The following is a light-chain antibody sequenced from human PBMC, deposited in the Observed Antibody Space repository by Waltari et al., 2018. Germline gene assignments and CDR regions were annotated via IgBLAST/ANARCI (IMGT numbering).Light chain of an antibody. CDR1: SSYIGGYNY. CDR3: TSYTSDNLYV. Sequence: QSALTQPASVSGSPGPSITISCAGTSSYIGGYNYVSWYQQHPDEAPKLIIYETSKRPSGVSNRFSASKSGDTASLTISGLQAEDESDYYCTSYTSDNLYVFGSGTKVTVL. V-gene: IGLV2-14*01. CDR2: ETS. J-gene: IGLJ1*01.